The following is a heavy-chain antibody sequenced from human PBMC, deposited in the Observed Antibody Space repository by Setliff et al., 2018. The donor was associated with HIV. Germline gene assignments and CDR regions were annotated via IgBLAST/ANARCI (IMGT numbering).Heavy chain of an antibody. D-gene: IGHD3-22*01. CDR1: GYSFPTYW. CDR3: ARDTSAYRFDY. J-gene: IGHJ4*02. Sequence: GESLKISCKGSGYSFPTYWIAWVRQMPGKGLEWMGVIYPDESDSRYSPSFRGQVTISADKSINTAYLQWSSLKASDTAMYYCARDTSAYRFDYWGQGTLVTVSS. V-gene: IGHV5-51*01. CDR2: IYPDESDS.